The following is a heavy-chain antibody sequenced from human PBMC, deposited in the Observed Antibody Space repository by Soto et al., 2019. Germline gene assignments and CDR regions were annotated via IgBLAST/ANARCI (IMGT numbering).Heavy chain of an antibody. Sequence: QVQLVESGGGVVQPGRSLRLSCAESGFTFSSYGMHWVRQAPGKGLEWVAVIWYDGSNKYYADSVKGRFTISRDNSKNTLYLQMNSLRAEDTAVYYCARDPGGSPDYWGQGTLVTVSS. V-gene: IGHV3-33*01. D-gene: IGHD1-26*01. CDR1: GFTFSSYG. CDR2: IWYDGSNK. J-gene: IGHJ4*02. CDR3: ARDPGGSPDY.